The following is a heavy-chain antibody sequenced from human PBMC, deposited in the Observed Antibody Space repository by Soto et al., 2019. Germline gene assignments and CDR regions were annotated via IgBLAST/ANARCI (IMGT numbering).Heavy chain of an antibody. D-gene: IGHD3-22*01. J-gene: IGHJ4*02. CDR1: GDPLSSYY. CDR2: LYYGRSA. Sequence: ASETLSLTCAGSGDPLSSYYCLLIRQPPGKGLESIGYLYYGRSANYNPSLKSRVTLSVDTSTNQCSLTLSSMTAADTAVYYCALRSMAVVPEYWGQGTLVTVSS. CDR3: ALRSMAVVPEY. V-gene: IGHV4-59*01.